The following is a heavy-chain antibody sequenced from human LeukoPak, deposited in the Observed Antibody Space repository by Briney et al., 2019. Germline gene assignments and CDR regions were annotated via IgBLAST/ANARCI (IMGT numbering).Heavy chain of an antibody. D-gene: IGHD3-22*01. V-gene: IGHV1-24*01. CDR2: FDPEDGKT. CDR1: GYTLTEFS. CDR3: ATEHYYDSSGYYY. J-gene: IGHJ4*02. Sequence: ASVTVSCTVSGYTLTEFSMHWVRQAPGKGLEWMGGFDPEDGKTIYAQKFQGRVTMTEDTSTDTAYMELSSLRFEDTAMYYCATEHYYDSSGYYYWGQGTLVTVSS.